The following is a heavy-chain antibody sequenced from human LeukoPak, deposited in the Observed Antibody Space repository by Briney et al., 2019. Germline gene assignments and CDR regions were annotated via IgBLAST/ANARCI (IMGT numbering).Heavy chain of an antibody. CDR2: ISAYNGNT. J-gene: IGHJ5*02. V-gene: IGHV1-18*01. D-gene: IGHD3-10*01. Sequence: ASVKVSCKASGYTFTSYGISWVRQAPGQGLEWMGWISAYNGNTNYAQKLQGRVTMTTDTSTSTAYMELRSLRSDDTAVYYCARDSVVTSSAGDWFDPWGQGTLVTVSS. CDR3: ARDSVVTSSAGDWFDP. CDR1: GYTFTSYG.